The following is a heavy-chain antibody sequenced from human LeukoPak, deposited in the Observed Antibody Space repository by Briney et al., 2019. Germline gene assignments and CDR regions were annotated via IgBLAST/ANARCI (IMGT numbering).Heavy chain of an antibody. Sequence: SETLSLTCTASGGSNSTYYWSWIRQPPGKGLEWIGYISYSGNTNYNPSLKSRVSLSVDTSKTQFSLRLSSVTAADTAVYYCAADYGDPDTLDYWGQGTHVTVSS. CDR3: AADYGDPDTLDY. CDR2: ISYSGNT. J-gene: IGHJ4*02. D-gene: IGHD4/OR15-4a*01. CDR1: GGSNSTYY. V-gene: IGHV4-59*01.